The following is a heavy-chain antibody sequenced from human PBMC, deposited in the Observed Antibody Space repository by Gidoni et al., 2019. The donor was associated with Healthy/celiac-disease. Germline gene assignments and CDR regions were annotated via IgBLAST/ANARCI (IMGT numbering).Heavy chain of an antibody. J-gene: IGHJ5*02. CDR3: AKGQTITIFGVVGGRGWCDP. CDR2: ISGSGGST. D-gene: IGHD3-3*01. CDR1: GFTFSSYA. V-gene: IGHV3-23*01. Sequence: EVQLLESGGGLVQPGGSLRLSCAASGFTFSSYAMSWVGQAPGKGLEWVAAISGSGGSTYYADSVKGRFTISRDNSKNTLYLQMNSLRAEDTAVYYCAKGQTITIFGVVGGRGWCDPWGQGTLVTVSS.